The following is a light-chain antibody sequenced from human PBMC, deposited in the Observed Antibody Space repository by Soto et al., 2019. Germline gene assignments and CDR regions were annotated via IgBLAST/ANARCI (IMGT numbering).Light chain of an antibody. CDR2: GAS. CDR1: QTVGIN. J-gene: IGKJ3*01. CDR3: QHYTEWPFT. Sequence: EILMTQFPATLSVSPGERVTLSCRASQTVGINLAWYQQKPGQAPRLLIYGASIRDTSVPVRFRASGSGTEFTLTISSLQSEDFAVYYCQHYTEWPFTFGPGTKVD. V-gene: IGKV3-15*01.